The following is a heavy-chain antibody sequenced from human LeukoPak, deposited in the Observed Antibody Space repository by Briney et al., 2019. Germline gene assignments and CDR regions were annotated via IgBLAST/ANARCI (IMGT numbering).Heavy chain of an antibody. CDR1: GYSFTSYW. CDR2: IYPGDSDT. V-gene: IGHV5-51*01. J-gene: IGHJ4*02. CDR3: ARARGSSWYGHYFDY. D-gene: IGHD6-13*01. Sequence: GDSLKISCKGSGYSFTSYWIGWVRQMPGKGLEWMGIIYPGDSDTRYSPSFQGQVTISADKSISTAYLQWSSLKASDTAMYYCARARGSSWYGHYFDYWGQGTLVTVSS.